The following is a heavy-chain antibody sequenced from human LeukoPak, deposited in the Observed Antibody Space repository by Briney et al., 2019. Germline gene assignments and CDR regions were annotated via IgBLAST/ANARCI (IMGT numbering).Heavy chain of an antibody. D-gene: IGHD3-9*01. Sequence: ASVKVSCKASGYTFTAYYMHWVRQAPGQGLEWMGWINPNSGGTNYAQKFQGRVTMTRDTSISTAYMELSRLRSDDTAVYYCARAVGFDWLLYGWFDPWGQGTLVTVSS. CDR3: ARAVGFDWLLYGWFDP. CDR1: GYTFTAYY. V-gene: IGHV1-2*02. J-gene: IGHJ5*02. CDR2: INPNSGGT.